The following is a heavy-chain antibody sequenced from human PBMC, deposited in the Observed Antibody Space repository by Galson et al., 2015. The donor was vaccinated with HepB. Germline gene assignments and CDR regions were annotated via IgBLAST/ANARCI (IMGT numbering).Heavy chain of an antibody. CDR1: GYTFTGYY. CDR3: ARARGFGVVIFY. V-gene: IGHV1-2*02. Sequence: SVKVSCKASGYTFTGYYMHWVRQAPGQGLEWMGWINPNSGGTNYAQKFQGRVTMTRDTSISTAYMELSRLRSDDTAVYYCARARGFGVVIFYRGQGTLVTVSS. J-gene: IGHJ4*02. CDR2: INPNSGGT. D-gene: IGHD3-3*01.